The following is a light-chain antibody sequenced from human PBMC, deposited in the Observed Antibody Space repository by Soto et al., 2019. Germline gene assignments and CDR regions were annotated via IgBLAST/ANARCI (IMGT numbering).Light chain of an antibody. CDR2: RDN. J-gene: IGLJ2*01. V-gene: IGLV1-47*01. CDR1: SSNIGRNY. Sequence: QSVLTQTPSVSGTPGQRVNISCSGSSSNIGRNYVYWYHQFPGTAPKLLIYRDNERPSGVPDRFSGSKSGTSASLAISGLRSGDEADYHCATWDDSLGGPVFGGGTKL. CDR3: ATWDDSLGGPV.